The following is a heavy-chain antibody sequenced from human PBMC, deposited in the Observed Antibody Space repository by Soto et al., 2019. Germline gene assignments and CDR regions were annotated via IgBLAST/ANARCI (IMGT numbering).Heavy chain of an antibody. CDR1: GFTVNNFA. CDR2: FTLNTGST. J-gene: IGHJ4*02. V-gene: IGHV3-23*01. Sequence: GASLKISCAASGFTVNNFAMSWVRQAPGKGLEWVSGFTLNTGSTHYADSVKGRFTISRDNSKNTLFLQMNSLRAEDTAVYYCAKVQSNGYSVFDSWGQGTLVTVSS. CDR3: AKVQSNGYSVFDS. D-gene: IGHD5-18*01.